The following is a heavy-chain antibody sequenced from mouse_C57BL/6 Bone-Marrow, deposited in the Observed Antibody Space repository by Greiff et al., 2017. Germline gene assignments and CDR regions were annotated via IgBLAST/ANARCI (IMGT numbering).Heavy chain of an antibody. D-gene: IGHD6-1*01. CDR1: GYTFTSYW. CDR3: ARDAIDYYAMDY. J-gene: IGHJ4*01. CDR2: IDPYDSYT. V-gene: IGHV1-69*01. Sequence: QVQLQQPGAELVMPGASVKLSCKASGYTFTSYWMHWVKQRPGKGLEWIGEIDPYDSYTNYNQKFKGKSTLTVDKSSSTAYMQLSSLTSEDSAVYYCARDAIDYYAMDYWGQGTPVTVSS.